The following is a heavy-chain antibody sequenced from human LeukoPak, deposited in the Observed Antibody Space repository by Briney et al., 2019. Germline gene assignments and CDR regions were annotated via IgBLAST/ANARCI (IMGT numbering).Heavy chain of an antibody. J-gene: IGHJ4*02. CDR2: INPTSDTT. CDR1: GYTFTDYY. V-gene: IGHV1-2*02. D-gene: IGHD2-21*02. CDR3: ARGAAVTPRSADHIPWGY. Sequence: ASVKVSCKASGYTFTDYYIHWVRQAPGQGLEWMGWINPTSDTTSSAPKFEGRVTMTRDTSITTVYMQLSRLTSDDTAVYYCARGAAVTPRSADHIPWGYWGQGTLVTVSS.